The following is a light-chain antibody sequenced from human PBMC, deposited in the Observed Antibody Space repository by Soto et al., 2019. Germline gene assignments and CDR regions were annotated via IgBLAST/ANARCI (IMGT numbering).Light chain of an antibody. Sequence: QSVLTQPASVSGSPGQSITISCTGTNSDVGGFNYVSWYQQHPDKAPKLIIFEVTDRPSGVSNRFSGSKSGNTASLTISGLQSEDEAEYYCCSYTGRSTLVFGGGTKLTVL. J-gene: IGLJ3*02. CDR1: NSDVGGFNY. V-gene: IGLV2-14*01. CDR3: CSYTGRSTLV. CDR2: EVT.